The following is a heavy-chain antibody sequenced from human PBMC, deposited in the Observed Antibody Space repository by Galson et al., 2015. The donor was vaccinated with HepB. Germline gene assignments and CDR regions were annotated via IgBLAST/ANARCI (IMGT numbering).Heavy chain of an antibody. J-gene: IGHJ4*02. CDR3: AKRMIPGVRAVDY. D-gene: IGHD3-22*01. Sequence: SLRLSCAASGFTFSNYAMSWVRQAPGKGLEWVSTIGSSAGTTYYADSVKGRFTISRDNSKNTLYLQMNSLRAEDTALYYCAKRMIPGVRAVDYWGQGTLVTVSS. CDR1: GFTFSNYA. V-gene: IGHV3-23*01. CDR2: IGSSAGTT.